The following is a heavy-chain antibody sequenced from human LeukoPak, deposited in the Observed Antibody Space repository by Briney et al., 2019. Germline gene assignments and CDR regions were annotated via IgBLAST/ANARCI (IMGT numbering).Heavy chain of an antibody. CDR3: ATGIAVAGIFSDY. CDR2: IYYIGST. V-gene: IGHV4-39*01. J-gene: IGHJ4*02. Sequence: SETLSLTCTVSGGFISSSSYYWGWIRQPPGKGLEWIGSIYYIGSTYYNPSLKSRVTISVDTSKNQFSLNLGSVTAADTAVYYCATGIAVAGIFSDYWGQGTLVTVSS. D-gene: IGHD6-19*01. CDR1: GGFISSSSYY.